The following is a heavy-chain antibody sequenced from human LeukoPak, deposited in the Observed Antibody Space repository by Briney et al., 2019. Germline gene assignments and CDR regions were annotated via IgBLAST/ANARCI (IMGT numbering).Heavy chain of an antibody. D-gene: IGHD3-10*01. CDR1: GGSFSGYY. V-gene: IGHV4-34*01. Sequence: PSETLSLTCAVYGGSFSGYYWSWIRQPPGKGLEWIGEINHSGSTNYNPSLKSRVTISVDTSKNQFSPKLSSVTAADTAVYYCARGRGLWFGELSRAFDYWGQGTLVTVSS. CDR3: ARGRGLWFGELSRAFDY. CDR2: INHSGST. J-gene: IGHJ4*02.